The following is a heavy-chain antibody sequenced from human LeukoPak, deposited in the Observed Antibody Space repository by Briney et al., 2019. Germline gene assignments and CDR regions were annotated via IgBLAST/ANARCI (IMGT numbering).Heavy chain of an antibody. J-gene: IGHJ6*02. D-gene: IGHD3-10*01. Sequence: ASVKVSCKASGYTFTSYYMHWVRQAPGQGLEWMGWINPNSGGTNYAQKFQGRVTMTRDTSISTAYMELSRLRSDDTAVYYCARRITMVRGVSRDKQSYGMDVWGQGTTVTVSS. V-gene: IGHV1-2*02. CDR2: INPNSGGT. CDR3: ARRITMVRGVSRDKQSYGMDV. CDR1: GYTFTSYY.